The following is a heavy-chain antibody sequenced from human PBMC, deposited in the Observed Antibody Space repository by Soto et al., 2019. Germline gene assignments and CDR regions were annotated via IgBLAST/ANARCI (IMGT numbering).Heavy chain of an antibody. CDR1: GGTFSSYA. J-gene: IGHJ3*02. CDR2: IIPIFGTA. D-gene: IGHD5-18*01. CDR3: ARGGGTYSYGYGDAFDI. Sequence: QVQLVQSGAEVQKPGSSVKVSCKASGGTFSSYAISWVRQAPGQGLEWMGGIIPIFGTANYAQKFQGRVTITADESTSTAYMELSSLRSEDTAVYYCARGGGTYSYGYGDAFDIWGQGTMVTVSS. V-gene: IGHV1-69*01.